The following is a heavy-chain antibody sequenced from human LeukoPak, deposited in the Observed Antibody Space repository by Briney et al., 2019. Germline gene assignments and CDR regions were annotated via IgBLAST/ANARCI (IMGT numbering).Heavy chain of an antibody. CDR2: ISWNSGSI. D-gene: IGHD3-22*01. CDR3: AKADHYYDSSGYAID. V-gene: IGHV3-9*01. Sequence: GGSLRLSCAASGFTFDDYAMHWVRQAPGKGLEWVSGISWNSGSIGYADSVKGRFTISRDNAKNSLYLQMNSLRAEDTALYYCAKADHYYDSSGYAIDWGQGTLVTVSS. J-gene: IGHJ4*02. CDR1: GFTFDDYA.